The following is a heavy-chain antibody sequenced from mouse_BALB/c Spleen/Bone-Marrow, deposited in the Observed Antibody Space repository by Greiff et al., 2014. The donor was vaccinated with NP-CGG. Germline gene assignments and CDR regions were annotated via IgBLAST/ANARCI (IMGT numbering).Heavy chain of an antibody. CDR2: IYPSDTYT. J-gene: IGHJ2*01. CDR3: TRKSDYYGIGSSDY. CDR1: GYTFTSYW. D-gene: IGHD1-1*01. V-gene: IGHV1-69*02. Sequence: QVQLQQSGAELVRPGASVKLSCKASGYTFTSYWINWVKQRPGQGLEWIGNIYPSDTYTNYNQEFKDKATLTVDKSSSTAYMQLSSPTSEDSAVYYCTRKSDYYGIGSSDYWGQGTTLTVSS.